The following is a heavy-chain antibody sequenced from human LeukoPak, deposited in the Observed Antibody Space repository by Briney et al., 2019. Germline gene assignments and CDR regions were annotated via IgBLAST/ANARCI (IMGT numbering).Heavy chain of an antibody. CDR1: GFTFSSYG. Sequence: GGSLRLSCAASGFTFSSYGMHWVRHAPGKGLEWVAVISYDGSNKYYADSVKGRFTISRDNSKNTLYLQMNSLRAEDTAVYYCAKDSVTAGIDYWGQGTLVTVSS. CDR2: ISYDGSNK. V-gene: IGHV3-30*18. CDR3: AKDSVTAGIDY. D-gene: IGHD6-25*01. J-gene: IGHJ4*02.